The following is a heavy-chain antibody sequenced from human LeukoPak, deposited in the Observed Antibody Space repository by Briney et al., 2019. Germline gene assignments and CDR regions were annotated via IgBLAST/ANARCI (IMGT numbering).Heavy chain of an antibody. Sequence: SETLSLTCTVSGYSISSGYYWGWIRPPPGKGLEWIGSIYHSGSTYYNPSLKSRVTISVDTSKNQFSLKLSSVTAADTAVYYCARGSRIAAAGAFDYWGQGTLVTVSS. CDR3: ARGSRIAAAGAFDY. CDR2: IYHSGST. CDR1: GYSISSGYY. J-gene: IGHJ4*02. V-gene: IGHV4-38-2*02. D-gene: IGHD6-13*01.